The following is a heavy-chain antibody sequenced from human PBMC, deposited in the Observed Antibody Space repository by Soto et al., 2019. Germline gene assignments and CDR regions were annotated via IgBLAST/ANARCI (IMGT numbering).Heavy chain of an antibody. D-gene: IGHD4-17*01. CDR3: SKDLLLTTITTVGD. CDR1: GFIFSTYG. Sequence: QVQLVESGGGVVQPGRSLRLSCAASGFIFSTYGMHWVRQAPGKGLEWLSVISYDGNNKYYADSVKGRFTISRDNSKNPLWRQMDSLRTEDTAVYYCSKDLLLTTITTVGDWGQGTLVTVSS. J-gene: IGHJ4*02. CDR2: ISYDGNNK. V-gene: IGHV3-30*18.